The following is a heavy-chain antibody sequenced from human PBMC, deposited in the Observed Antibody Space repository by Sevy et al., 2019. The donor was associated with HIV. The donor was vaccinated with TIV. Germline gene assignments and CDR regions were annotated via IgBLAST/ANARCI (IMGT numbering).Heavy chain of an antibody. Sequence: GGSLRLSCAASGFTFGHYYMSWIRQAPGKGLEWVSYISSSGNTIYYTNSVKGRFTISRDNAKNSLYLQMDSLRAEDTAVYYCARDPTYYDFWSGYYTGWFDPWGQGTLVTVSS. CDR3: ARDPTYYDFWSGYYTGWFDP. CDR1: GFTFGHYY. CDR2: ISSSGNTI. D-gene: IGHD3-3*01. V-gene: IGHV3-11*01. J-gene: IGHJ5*02.